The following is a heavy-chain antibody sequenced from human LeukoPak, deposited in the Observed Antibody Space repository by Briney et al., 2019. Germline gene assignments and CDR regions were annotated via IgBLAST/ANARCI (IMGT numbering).Heavy chain of an antibody. V-gene: IGHV4-34*01. CDR3: ARGGPDSSGWYDYYYYGMDV. CDR1: GGSFSGYY. Sequence: SETLSLTCAVYGGSFSGYYWSWIRQPPGKGLEWIGEINHSGSTNYSPSLKSRVTISVDTSKNQFSLKLSSVTAADTAVYYCARGGPDSSGWYDYYYYGMDVWGQGTTVTVSS. J-gene: IGHJ6*02. D-gene: IGHD6-19*01. CDR2: INHSGST.